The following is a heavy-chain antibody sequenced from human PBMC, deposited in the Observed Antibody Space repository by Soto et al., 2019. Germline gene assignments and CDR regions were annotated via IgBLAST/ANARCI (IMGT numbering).Heavy chain of an antibody. D-gene: IGHD2-15*01. CDR1: GGSISSSSYY. Sequence: PSETLSLTCTVSGGSISSSSYYWGWIRHPPGKGLEWIGSIYYSGSTYYNPSLKSRVTISVDTSKNQFSLKLSSVTAADTAVYYCASGVNQTYCSGGSCYYNWFDPWGQGTLVTVSS. CDR3: ASGVNQTYCSGGSCYYNWFDP. V-gene: IGHV4-39*01. J-gene: IGHJ5*02. CDR2: IYYSGST.